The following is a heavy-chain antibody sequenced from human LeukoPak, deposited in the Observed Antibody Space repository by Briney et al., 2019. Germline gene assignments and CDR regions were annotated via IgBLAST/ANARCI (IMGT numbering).Heavy chain of an antibody. CDR2: INHSGST. CDR3: ARVPGRAFNYSYGYWVFDY. D-gene: IGHD5-18*01. V-gene: IGHV4-34*01. CDR1: GGSFSGYY. Sequence: TSETLSLTCAVYGGSFSGYYWSWIRQPPGKGLEWIGEINHSGSTNYNPSLKSRVTISVDTSKNQFSLKLSPVTAADTAVYYCARVPGRAFNYSYGYWVFDYWGQGTLVTVSS. J-gene: IGHJ4*02.